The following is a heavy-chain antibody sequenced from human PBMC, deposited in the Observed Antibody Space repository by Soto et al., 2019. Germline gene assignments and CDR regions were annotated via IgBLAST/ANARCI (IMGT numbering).Heavy chain of an antibody. CDR1: GYTFTSYV. V-gene: IGHV1-18*04. D-gene: IGHD3-3*01. CDR2: ISAYNGNT. Sequence: AAVKVSCKASGYTFTSYVISWVRQAPGQGLEWMGWISAYNGNTNYAQKLQGRVTMTTDTSTSTAYMELRSLRSDDTAVYYCARFYDFWSGYYIDYWGQGTLVTVSS. CDR3: ARFYDFWSGYYIDY. J-gene: IGHJ4*02.